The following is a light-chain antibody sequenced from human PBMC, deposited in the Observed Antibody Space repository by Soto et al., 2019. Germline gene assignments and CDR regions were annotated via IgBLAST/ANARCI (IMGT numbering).Light chain of an antibody. CDR2: DAS. CDR3: QQADSFPVT. V-gene: IGKV1D-12*01. CDR1: QGIKTY. J-gene: IGKJ5*01. Sequence: DIPMTQSPSSVSASVGDRVTITCRASQGIKTYLAWYQQRPGKAPKVLISDASSLQSGVPSRFSGSASGTDFTLTISSLQPEDFATYYCQQADSFPVTFGQGTRLEIK.